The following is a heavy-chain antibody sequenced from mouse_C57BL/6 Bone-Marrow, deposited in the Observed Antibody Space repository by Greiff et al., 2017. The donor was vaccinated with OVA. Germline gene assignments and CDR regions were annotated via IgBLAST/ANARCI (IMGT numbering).Heavy chain of an antibody. J-gene: IGHJ2*01. Sequence: QVQLQQPGAELVKPGASVKLSCKASGYTFTSYWMPWVQQRPGQGLEWIGMIHPNSGSTNYNEKFKSKATLTADKSSSTAYMQLSSLTSEDSAVYCCALNWEYFDYWGQGTTLTVSS. CDR3: ALNWEYFDY. CDR2: IHPNSGST. CDR1: GYTFTSYW. D-gene: IGHD4-1*01. V-gene: IGHV1-64*01.